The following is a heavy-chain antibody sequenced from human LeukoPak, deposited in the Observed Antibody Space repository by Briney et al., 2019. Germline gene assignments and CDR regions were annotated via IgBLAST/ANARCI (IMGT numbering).Heavy chain of an antibody. J-gene: IGHJ6*03. CDR1: GGSISSSNYY. CDR2: IYYSGST. D-gene: IGHD1-26*01. CDR3: ARSEKSGSYERYYYYYMDV. Sequence: SETLSLTCSVSGGSISSSNYYWGWIRQPPGKGLEWIGCIYYSGSTYYNPSLKSRVTLSVDTSKNQFSLKLSSVTAADTAVYYCARSEKSGSYERYYYYYMDVWGKGTTVTVSS. V-gene: IGHV4-39*07.